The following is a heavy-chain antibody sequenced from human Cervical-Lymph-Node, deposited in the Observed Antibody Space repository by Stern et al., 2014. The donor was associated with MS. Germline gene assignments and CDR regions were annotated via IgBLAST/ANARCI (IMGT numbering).Heavy chain of an antibody. D-gene: IGHD2-15*01. CDR3: ARQKVVVVVAATPPDDYYYGMDV. CDR2: IYYSGST. CDR1: GGSISSSSYY. J-gene: IGHJ6*02. Sequence: QLQLQESGPGLVKPSETLSLTCTVSGGSISSSSYYWGWIRQPPGKGLEWIGSIYYSGSTYYNPSLKSRVTISVDTHKNQFSPKLSSVTAADTAVYYCARQKVVVVVAATPPDDYYYGMDVWGQGTTVTVSS. V-gene: IGHV4-39*01.